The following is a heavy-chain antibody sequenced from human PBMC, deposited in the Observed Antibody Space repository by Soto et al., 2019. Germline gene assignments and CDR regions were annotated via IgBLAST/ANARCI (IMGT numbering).Heavy chain of an antibody. V-gene: IGHV1-69*12. CDR2: IIPIFGTA. CDR1: GGTFSSYA. Sequence: QVQLVQSGAEVKKPGSSVKVSCKASGGTFSSYAISWVRQAPGQGLEWMGGIIPIFGTANYAQKFQGRVTITADESTSTADMELSSLRSEDTAVYYCAREAEAVAGPPYGMDVWGQGTTVTVSS. CDR3: AREAEAVAGPPYGMDV. J-gene: IGHJ6*02. D-gene: IGHD6-19*01.